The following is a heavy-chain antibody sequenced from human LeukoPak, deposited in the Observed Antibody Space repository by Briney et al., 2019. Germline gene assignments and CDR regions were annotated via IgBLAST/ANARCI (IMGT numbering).Heavy chain of an antibody. D-gene: IGHD2-2*01. V-gene: IGHV3-11*01. J-gene: IGHJ4*02. CDR3: ASPNFPDIVVVPAAIPFDY. Sequence: GGSLRLSCAASGFTFSDYYMNWIRQAPGKGLEWVSYISSSGSTIFYADSVKGRFTISRDNAKNSLYLQMNSLRAEDTTLYYCASPNFPDIVVVPAAIPFDYWGQGTLVTVSS. CDR1: GFTFSDYY. CDR2: ISSSGSTI.